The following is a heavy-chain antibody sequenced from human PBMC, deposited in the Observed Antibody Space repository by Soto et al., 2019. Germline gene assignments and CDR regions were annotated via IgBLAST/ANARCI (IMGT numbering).Heavy chain of an antibody. V-gene: IGHV1-2*04. J-gene: IGHJ3*02. Sequence: ASVKVSCKASGYTFTGYYMHWVRQAPGQGLEWMGWINPNSGGTNYAQKFQGWVTMTRDTSISTDYMELSRLRSDDTAVYCCARDSALGIRAFDIWGQGTMVTVSS. CDR2: INPNSGGT. CDR3: ARDSALGIRAFDI. D-gene: IGHD7-27*01. CDR1: GYTFTGYY.